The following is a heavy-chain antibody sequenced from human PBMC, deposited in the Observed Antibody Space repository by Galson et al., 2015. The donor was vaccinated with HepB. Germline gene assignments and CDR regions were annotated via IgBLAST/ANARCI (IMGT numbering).Heavy chain of an antibody. J-gene: IGHJ4*02. V-gene: IGHV3-7*03. CDR3: ASDVPVIAAAGQTGDFVDY. CDR1: GFTFSSYW. Sequence: SLRLSCAASGFTFSSYWMSWVRQAPGKGLEWVANIKQDGSEKYYVDSVKGRFTISRDNAKNSLYLQMNSLRAEDTAVYYCASDVPVIAAAGQTGDFVDYWGQGTLVTVSS. CDR2: IKQDGSEK. D-gene: IGHD6-13*01.